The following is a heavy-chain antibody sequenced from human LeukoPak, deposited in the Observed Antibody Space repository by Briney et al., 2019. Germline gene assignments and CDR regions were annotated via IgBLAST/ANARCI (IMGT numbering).Heavy chain of an antibody. CDR3: AKDQERRVIDAFDI. J-gene: IGHJ3*02. Sequence: PGGSLRLSCAASGFTFSRYSMIWVRQAPGKGLEWVSSISSSSIYTYYADSVKGRFTISRDNSKNTLYLQMNSLRAEDTAVYYCAKDQERRVIDAFDIWGQGTMVTVSS. CDR1: GFTFSRYS. V-gene: IGHV3-21*01. CDR2: ISSSSIYT. D-gene: IGHD2-21*01.